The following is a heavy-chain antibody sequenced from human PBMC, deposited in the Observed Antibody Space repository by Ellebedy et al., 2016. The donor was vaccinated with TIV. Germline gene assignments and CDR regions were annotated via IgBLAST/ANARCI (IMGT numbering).Heavy chain of an antibody. CDR2: ISTGSRNI. Sequence: GESLKISCEASGFTFSNSNLNWVRQAPGKGLEWVSYISTGSRNIYYADSVKGRFTISRDNAKNSLYLHMNSLRDEDTAVYYCARDGAYNYDTYWYFELWGRGTLVTVSS. D-gene: IGHD5-18*01. J-gene: IGHJ2*01. CDR3: ARDGAYNYDTYWYFEL. CDR1: GFTFSNSN. V-gene: IGHV3-48*02.